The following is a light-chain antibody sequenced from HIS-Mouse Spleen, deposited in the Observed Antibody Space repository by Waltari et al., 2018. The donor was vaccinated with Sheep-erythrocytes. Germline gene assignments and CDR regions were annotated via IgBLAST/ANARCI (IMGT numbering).Light chain of an antibody. CDR1: SSDVGGYNY. CDR2: EVS. Sequence: QSALTQPPSAPGSPGQSVTISCTGTSSDVGGYNYVSWYQQHPGKAPNLMIYEVSKRPSGVPDRFSGSKSGNTASLTVSGLQAEDEADYYCSSYAGSNNWVFGGGTKLTVL. CDR3: SSYAGSNNWV. J-gene: IGLJ3*02. V-gene: IGLV2-8*01.